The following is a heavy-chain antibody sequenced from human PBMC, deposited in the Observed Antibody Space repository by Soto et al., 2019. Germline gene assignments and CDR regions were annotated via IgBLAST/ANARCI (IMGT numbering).Heavy chain of an antibody. CDR2: MDYSGRA. CDR3: ARHKWITIVGVAPIRGIFDY. V-gene: IGHV4-39*01. Sequence: QVPLQESGPGLVKPSETLSLNCTVFGVSMSSSTYYWGWIRQPPGKGLEGIGGMDYSGRAYYNPSLKSRVTISVDTSKNKFSLTLSSVTAADTAVYYCARHKWITIVGVAPIRGIFDYWGQGDLVTVSS. D-gene: IGHD3-3*01. CDR1: GVSMSSSTYY. J-gene: IGHJ4*02.